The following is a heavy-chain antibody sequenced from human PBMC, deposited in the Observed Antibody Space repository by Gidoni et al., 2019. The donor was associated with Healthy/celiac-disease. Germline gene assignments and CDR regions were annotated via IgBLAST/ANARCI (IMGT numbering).Heavy chain of an antibody. CDR1: GFTFTSSA. J-gene: IGHJ6*02. Sequence: QMQLVQSGPEVKKPGTSVKVSCKASGFTFTSSAVPVVRQARGQRLEWIGWIVVGSGNTNYAQKCQERVTITRDMSTSTAYMELSSLRSEDTAVYYCAAEPHGGGPAAIHYYYYGMDVWGQGTTVTVSS. CDR3: AAEPHGGGPAAIHYYYYGMDV. D-gene: IGHD2-2*01. CDR2: IVVGSGNT. V-gene: IGHV1-58*01.